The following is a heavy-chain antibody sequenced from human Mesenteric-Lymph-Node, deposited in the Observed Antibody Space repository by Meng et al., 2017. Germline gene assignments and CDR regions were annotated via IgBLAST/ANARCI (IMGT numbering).Heavy chain of an antibody. CDR2: ISYDGSNK. CDR1: GFTFSSYW. V-gene: IGHV3-30*01. J-gene: IGHJ4*02. CDR3: ARGGRR. D-gene: IGHD1-14*01. Sequence: GGSLRLSCAASGFTFSSYWMHWVRQAPGKGLEWVAVISYDGSNKYYADSVKGRFTISRDNSKNTLYLQMNSLRAEDTAVYYCARGGRRWGQGTLVTVSS.